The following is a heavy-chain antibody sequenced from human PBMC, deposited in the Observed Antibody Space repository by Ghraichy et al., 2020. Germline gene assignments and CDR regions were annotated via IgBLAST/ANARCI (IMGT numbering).Heavy chain of an antibody. Sequence: ASVKVSCKASGYTFTDYSIHWVRQAPGQGLEWMGWINPHSGVTNYAQNFQGRVTMTRDTSITTVYMELGRLRSDDTALYYCARDEVAEGVNYNWFDPWGQGTLVTVSS. CDR2: INPHSGVT. V-gene: IGHV1-2*02. CDR3: ARDEVAEGVNYNWFDP. J-gene: IGHJ5*02. CDR1: GYTFTDYS. D-gene: IGHD3-10*01.